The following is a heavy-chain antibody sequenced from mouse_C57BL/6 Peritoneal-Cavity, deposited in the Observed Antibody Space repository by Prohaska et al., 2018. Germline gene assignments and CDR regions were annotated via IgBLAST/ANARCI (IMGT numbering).Heavy chain of an antibody. Sequence: QVQLQQPGAELVKPGASVKLSCKDSGYTFTSYWMQWVKQRPGQGLEWIGEIDPSDGYANYNQKFKGKATLTVDIFSSTAYMQLSSLTSEDSAVYYCATLVFAYWGQGTLVTVSA. CDR3: ATLVFAY. D-gene: IGHD6-1*01. CDR2: IDPSDGYA. CDR1: GYTFTSYW. J-gene: IGHJ3*01. V-gene: IGHV1-50*01.